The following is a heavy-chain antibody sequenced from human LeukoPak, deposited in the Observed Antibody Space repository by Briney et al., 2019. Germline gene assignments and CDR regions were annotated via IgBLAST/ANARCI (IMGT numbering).Heavy chain of an antibody. CDR3: ARDKRWGGPAAPFDY. V-gene: IGHV1-18*01. D-gene: IGHD2-2*01. CDR2: ISAYNGNT. Sequence: ASVKVSCKASGYTFTSYGISWVRQAPGQGLEWMGWISAYNGNTNYAQKLQGRVTMTTDTSTSTAYMELRSLRSDDTAVYYCARDKRWGGPAAPFDYWGQGTLVTVSS. CDR1: GYTFTSYG. J-gene: IGHJ4*02.